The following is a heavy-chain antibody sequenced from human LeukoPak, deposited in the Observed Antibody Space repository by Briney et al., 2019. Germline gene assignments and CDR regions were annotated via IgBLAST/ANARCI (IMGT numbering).Heavy chain of an antibody. D-gene: IGHD3-3*01. V-gene: IGHV3-20*04. CDR1: GFTFDDYG. Sequence: GGSLRLSCAASGFTFDDYGMSWVRQAPGKGLEWVSGINWNGGSTGYADSVKGRFTISRDNAKNSLYLQMNSLRAEDTALYYCARVRLRILEWSQTDAFDIWGQGTMVTVSS. J-gene: IGHJ3*02. CDR2: INWNGGST. CDR3: ARVRLRILEWSQTDAFDI.